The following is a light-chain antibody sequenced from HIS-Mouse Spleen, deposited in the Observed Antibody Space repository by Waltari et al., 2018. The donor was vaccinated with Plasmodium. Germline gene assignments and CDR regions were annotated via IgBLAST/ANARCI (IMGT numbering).Light chain of an antibody. J-gene: IGKJ3*01. CDR2: GAS. Sequence: DIVMTQSPATLSVSPGERATLYCRASQSVSSNLAWYQQKPGQAPRLLIYGASTRATGIPARFSGSGSGTEFTLTISSLQSEDFAVYYCQQYNNWSFTFGPGTKVDIK. CDR3: QQYNNWSFT. V-gene: IGKV3-15*01. CDR1: QSVSSN.